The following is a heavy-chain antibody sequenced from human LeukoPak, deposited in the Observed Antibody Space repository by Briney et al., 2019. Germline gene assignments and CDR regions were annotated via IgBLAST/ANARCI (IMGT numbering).Heavy chain of an antibody. D-gene: IGHD3-16*01. J-gene: IGHJ4*02. Sequence: GGSLRLSCAASGFTFSAYWMSWVRQAPGKGLNWVANIKQDGSEKYYVDSVKGRFTISRDNAKNSLYLQMNSLRTEDTAVYYCARDGKSGGFGDFDYWGQGTLVTVSS. V-gene: IGHV3-7*01. CDR3: ARDGKSGGFGDFDY. CDR1: GFTFSAYW. CDR2: IKQDGSEK.